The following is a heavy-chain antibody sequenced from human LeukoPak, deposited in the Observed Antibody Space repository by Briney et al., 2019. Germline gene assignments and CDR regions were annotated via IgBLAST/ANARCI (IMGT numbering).Heavy chain of an antibody. J-gene: IGHJ4*02. Sequence: PSETLSLTCTVSGGSISSYYWSWIRQPPGKGLEWIGYIYYSGSTNYNPSLKSRVTISVDASKDQFSWKLSSVTAADTAVYYCARDRMKDGYNRGIDYWGQGTLVTVSS. CDR1: GGSISSYY. D-gene: IGHD5-24*01. CDR3: ARDRMKDGYNRGIDY. CDR2: IYYSGST. V-gene: IGHV4-59*01.